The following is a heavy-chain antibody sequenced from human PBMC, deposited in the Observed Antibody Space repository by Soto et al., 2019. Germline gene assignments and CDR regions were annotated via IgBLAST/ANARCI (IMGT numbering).Heavy chain of an antibody. CDR2: LYANENT. Sequence: SETLSLTCTVSTASVNSYYWSWIRQPAGKGLEWIGRLYANENTDYNPSLRSRVTISVDTKRQFSLKLSSVTAADTAVYYCARDHPNWYFDLWGRGTPVKVSS. CDR1: TASVNSYY. CDR3: ARDHPNWYFDL. J-gene: IGHJ2*01. V-gene: IGHV4-4*07.